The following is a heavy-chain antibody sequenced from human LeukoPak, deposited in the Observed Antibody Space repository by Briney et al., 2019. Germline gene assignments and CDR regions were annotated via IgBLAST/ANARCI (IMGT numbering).Heavy chain of an antibody. CDR3: AKDFRVAEELWFGELWNAFDI. D-gene: IGHD3-10*01. J-gene: IGHJ3*02. CDR1: QFTVSGYA. Sequence: GGSLRLSCAASQFTVSGYAMHWVRQAPDKGLEWEALISSDGSNRIYADSVKGRFSISRDNSKNTLYLQVNSLRIEDTAVYYCAKDFRVAEELWFGELWNAFDIWGQGIRVAVSS. CDR2: ISSDGSNR. V-gene: IGHV3-30*04.